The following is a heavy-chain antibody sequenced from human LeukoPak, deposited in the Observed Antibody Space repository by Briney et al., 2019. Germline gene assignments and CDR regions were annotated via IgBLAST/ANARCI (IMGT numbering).Heavy chain of an antibody. V-gene: IGHV3-23*01. D-gene: IGHD4-17*01. J-gene: IGHJ4*02. CDR3: AKGPLQYGDYVRYFDY. CDR1: GVTLSSYA. Sequence: GGSLRLSCAASGVTLSSYATSWARQAPGKGLEWVSGISSSGSGGNTYYADSVKGRFTISRDNSKNTLYLQMNSLRAEDTAVYYCAKGPLQYGDYVRYFDYWGQGTLVTVSS. CDR2: ISSSGSGGNT.